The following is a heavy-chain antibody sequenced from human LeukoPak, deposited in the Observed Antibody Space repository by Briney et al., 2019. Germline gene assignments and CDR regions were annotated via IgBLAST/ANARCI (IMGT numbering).Heavy chain of an antibody. CDR3: ARHDYYESSFDP. D-gene: IGHD3-22*01. V-gene: IGHV4-39*01. J-gene: IGHJ5*02. Sequence: SETLSLTCTVSGDSISSSTYYWAWLRQPPGKGLEWIGSIYHSGSTSYYPSLKNRVTISVDTSKNQFSLRLSSVTAADTAVYYCARHDYYESSFDPWGQGTLVTVSS. CDR2: IYHSGST. CDR1: GDSISSSTYY.